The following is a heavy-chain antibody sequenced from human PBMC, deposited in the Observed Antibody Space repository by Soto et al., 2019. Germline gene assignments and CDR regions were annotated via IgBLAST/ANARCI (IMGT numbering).Heavy chain of an antibody. CDR1: GFTFSKYG. CDR3: TRNNCNYVIGFGMDV. J-gene: IGHJ6*02. Sequence: QVQLVESGGGVFQPGTSLRLSCAASGFTFSKYGMHWVRQAPGRGLGWLALSTDDGSNQYYADSVKGRFTSSRDNSKNNLYLRMNSLRHDDAAVYFCTRNNCNYVIGFGMDVCGEATKVSVS. CDR2: STDDGSNQ. V-gene: IGHV3-30*03. D-gene: IGHD1-7*01.